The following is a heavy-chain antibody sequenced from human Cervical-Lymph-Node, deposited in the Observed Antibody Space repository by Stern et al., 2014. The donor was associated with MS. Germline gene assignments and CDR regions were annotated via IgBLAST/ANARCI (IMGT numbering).Heavy chain of an antibody. J-gene: IGHJ4*02. CDR3: ARTLPVTMVLELFDY. D-gene: IGHD3-10*01. V-gene: IGHV1-3*01. CDR2: INAGNGNT. CDR1: GYTFTSYA. Sequence: QVQLVQSGAEVKKPGASVKVSCKASGYTFTSYAMHWVRQAPGQRLEWMGWINAGNGNTKYSQKFQGRVTITRDTSASTAYMELSSLRSEDTAVYYCARTLPVTMVLELFDYWGQGTLVTVSS.